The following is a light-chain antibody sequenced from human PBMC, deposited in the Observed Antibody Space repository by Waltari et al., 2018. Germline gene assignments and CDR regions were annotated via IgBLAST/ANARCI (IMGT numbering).Light chain of an antibody. CDR3: QQFNTYPLT. CDR2: AAS. CDR1: QGIFSA. J-gene: IGKJ4*01. V-gene: IGKV1-13*02. Sequence: AFQLTQSPSSLSASVGDRVTISCRASQGIFSALAWYPQKPGQPPKLLIYAASTLESGVPSRFSGSGSGTDFTLTISSLEAEDFATYYCQQFNTYPLTFGGGTRVDIK.